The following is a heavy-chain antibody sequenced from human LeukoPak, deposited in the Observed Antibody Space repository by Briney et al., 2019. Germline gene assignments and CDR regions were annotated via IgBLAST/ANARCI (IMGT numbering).Heavy chain of an antibody. CDR3: ARVGYSSGHHDAFDI. D-gene: IGHD6-19*01. Sequence: SETLSLTCTVSGGSISCYYWSWIRQSPGKGLEWIGYIYYSGSTNYNPSLKSRVTISVDTSKSQFSLKLISVTAADTAVYYCARVGYSSGHHDAFDIWGQGTMVTVSS. CDR2: IYYSGST. V-gene: IGHV4-59*01. J-gene: IGHJ3*02. CDR1: GGSISCYY.